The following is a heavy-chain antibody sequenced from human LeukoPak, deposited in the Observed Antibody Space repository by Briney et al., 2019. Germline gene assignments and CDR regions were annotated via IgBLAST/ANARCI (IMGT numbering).Heavy chain of an antibody. Sequence: GGPTPLFCPESVFTNLNNWLTRMREAPGKGLDRVGNVSQDGSVTNYVDSVKGRFTISRDNGKNSVYLQMNSLRAEDTGFYYCGNQCSGGSCPEYWGQGTLVTVSS. V-gene: IGHV3-7*01. J-gene: IGHJ4*02. CDR3: GNQCSGGSCPEY. CDR1: VFTNLNNW. CDR2: VSQDGSVT. D-gene: IGHD2-15*01.